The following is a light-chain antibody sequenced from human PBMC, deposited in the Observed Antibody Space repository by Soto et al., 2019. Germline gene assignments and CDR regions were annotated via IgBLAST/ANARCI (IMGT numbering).Light chain of an antibody. CDR1: HRVSSY. CDR2: DAS. Sequence: EIVLTQSPATLSSSPGERATLYCRASHRVSSYLAWYQQKPGQAPRLLIYDASNRATGIPARFSGSGSGTEFTLTISSLQSEDFAVYYCQQYNNWPRTFGQGTKVDIK. V-gene: IGKV3-11*01. J-gene: IGKJ1*01. CDR3: QQYNNWPRT.